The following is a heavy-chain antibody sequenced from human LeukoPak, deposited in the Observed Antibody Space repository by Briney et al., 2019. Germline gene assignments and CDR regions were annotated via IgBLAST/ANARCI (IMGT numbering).Heavy chain of an antibody. Sequence: PGGSLRLSCAASGFTFSSYAMSWVRQAPGKGLEWVSAISGSGVNTYYADSVMGRFTISRDNSKNTLYLQVNSLRAEDTAVDYCGKGLNRDYSGVGDSWGQGTLVTVSS. D-gene: IGHD5-12*01. J-gene: IGHJ4*02. CDR3: GKGLNRDYSGVGDS. CDR1: GFTFSSYA. V-gene: IGHV3-23*01. CDR2: ISGSGVNT.